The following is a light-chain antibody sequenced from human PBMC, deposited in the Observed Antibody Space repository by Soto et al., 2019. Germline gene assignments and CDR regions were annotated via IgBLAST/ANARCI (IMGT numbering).Light chain of an antibody. Sequence: DIQMTQSPSTLSASVGDRVTITCRASQSISSWLAWYQQKPGKAPKLLIYDASSWESGVPSRFSGSGSGTEFTLTISSLQPDDFATYYCHQYNSYPYTFGQGTKLEIK. CDR1: QSISSW. CDR2: DAS. V-gene: IGKV1-5*01. J-gene: IGKJ2*01. CDR3: HQYNSYPYT.